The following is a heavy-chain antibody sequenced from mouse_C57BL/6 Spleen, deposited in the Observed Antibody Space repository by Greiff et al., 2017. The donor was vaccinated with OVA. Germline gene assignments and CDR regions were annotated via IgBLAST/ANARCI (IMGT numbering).Heavy chain of an antibody. Sequence: VQLQQSGPGLVAPSQSLSITCTVSGFSLPSYGVHWVRQPPGKGLEWLVVIWSDGSTTSNSALKSRLSISKDNSKSQVFLKMNSLQTDDTAMYYCARQGGYDYAMDYWGQGTSVTVSS. J-gene: IGHJ4*01. CDR3: ARQGGYDYAMDY. CDR1: GFSLPSYG. V-gene: IGHV2-6-1*01. CDR2: IWSDGST.